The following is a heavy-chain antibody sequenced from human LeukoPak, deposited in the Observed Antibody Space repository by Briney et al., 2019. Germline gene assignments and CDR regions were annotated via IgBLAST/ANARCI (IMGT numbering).Heavy chain of an antibody. CDR2: MSSSSGLI. CDR3: AREFDGSASGAGY. CDR1: GFTFSSYA. Sequence: GGSLRLSCAASGFTFSSYAMSWVRQAPGKGLEWVSSMSSSSGLIYYGDSVKGRFTVSRDNAKRSLYLQMNSLRADDTAVYYCAREFDGSASGAGYWGQGTLVTVSS. V-gene: IGHV3-21*01. J-gene: IGHJ4*02. D-gene: IGHD1-26*01.